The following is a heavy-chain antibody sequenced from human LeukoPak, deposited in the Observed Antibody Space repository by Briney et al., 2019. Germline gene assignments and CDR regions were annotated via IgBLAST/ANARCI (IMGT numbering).Heavy chain of an antibody. D-gene: IGHD4-17*01. CDR3: ARGLTVTTSDDY. CDR1: GGSFSGYY. Sequence: SETLSLTCAVYGGSFSGYYWSWIRQPPGKGLEWIGEINHSGSTNYNPSLKSRVTISVDTSKNQFSLKLSSATAADTAVYYCARGLTVTTSDDYWGQGTLVTVSS. CDR2: INHSGST. J-gene: IGHJ4*02. V-gene: IGHV4-34*01.